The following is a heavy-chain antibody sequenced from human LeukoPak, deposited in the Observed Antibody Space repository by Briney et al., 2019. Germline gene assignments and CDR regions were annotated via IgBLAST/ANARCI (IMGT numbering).Heavy chain of an antibody. D-gene: IGHD3-3*01. CDR3: ARHKSTDFWSGYYIPYYYGMDV. CDR1: GGTFSSYA. V-gene: IGHV1-69*13. Sequence: ASVKVSCKASGGTFSSYAISWVRQAPGQGLEWMGGIIPIFGTANYAQMFQGRVTITADESTSTAYMELSSLRSEDTAVYYCARHKSTDFWSGYYIPYYYGMDVWGQGTTVTVSS. CDR2: IIPIFGTA. J-gene: IGHJ6*02.